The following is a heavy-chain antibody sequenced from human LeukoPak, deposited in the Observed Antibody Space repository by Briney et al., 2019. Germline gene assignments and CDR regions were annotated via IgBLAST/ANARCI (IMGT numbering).Heavy chain of an antibody. J-gene: IGHJ6*02. CDR3: ARDGIGGNSYYYGMDV. Sequence: ASVKVSCKASGYSFTSYGISWVRQAPGQGLEWMGWISAYNGNTNYAQKLQGRVTMTTDTSTSKAYMELRSLRSDDTAVYYCARDGIGGNSYYYGMDVWGQGTTVTVSS. CDR1: GYSFTSYG. D-gene: IGHD2-15*01. V-gene: IGHV1-18*01. CDR2: ISAYNGNT.